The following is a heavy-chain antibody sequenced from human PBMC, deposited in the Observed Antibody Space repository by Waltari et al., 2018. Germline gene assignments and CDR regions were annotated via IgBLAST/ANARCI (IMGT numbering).Heavy chain of an antibody. D-gene: IGHD2-2*01. CDR2: ISDSDNSK. CDR1: GFSFSSYE. J-gene: IGHJ6*02. Sequence: EAQLVESGGGLVKPGGSLSSSCAACGFSFSSYELNWGRQAPGKGLEWISYISDSDNSKFYAESVKGRFTVSRDNAKNSLHLEMNSLRAEDTATYYCVRDGLGSGRTRVDVWGQGTTVIVSS. CDR3: VRDGLGSGRTRVDV. V-gene: IGHV3-48*03.